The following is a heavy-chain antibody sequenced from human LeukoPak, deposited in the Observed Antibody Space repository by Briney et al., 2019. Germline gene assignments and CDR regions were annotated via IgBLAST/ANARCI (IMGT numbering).Heavy chain of an antibody. Sequence: GASVKVSCKASGGTFSSYAISWVRQAPGQGLEWMGRIIPIFGIANYAQKFQGRVTITADKSTSTAYMELSSLRSEDTAVYYCAINIGWRDGYNVMAAAFDIWGQGTMVTVSS. CDR3: AINIGWRDGYNVMAAAFDI. J-gene: IGHJ3*02. CDR1: GGTFSSYA. V-gene: IGHV1-69*04. D-gene: IGHD5-24*01. CDR2: IIPIFGIA.